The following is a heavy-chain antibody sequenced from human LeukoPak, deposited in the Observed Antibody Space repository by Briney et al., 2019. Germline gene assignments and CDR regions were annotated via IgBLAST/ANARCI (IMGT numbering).Heavy chain of an antibody. J-gene: IGHJ5*02. CDR3: ARVAIQLWMNWFDP. Sequence: SETLSLTCTVSGGSISSYYWSWIRQPPGKGLEWIGEINHSGSTNYNPSLKSRVTISVDTSKNQFSLKLSSVTAADTAVYYCARVAIQLWMNWFDPWGQGTLVTVSS. V-gene: IGHV4-34*01. CDR2: INHSGST. CDR1: GGSISSYY. D-gene: IGHD5-18*01.